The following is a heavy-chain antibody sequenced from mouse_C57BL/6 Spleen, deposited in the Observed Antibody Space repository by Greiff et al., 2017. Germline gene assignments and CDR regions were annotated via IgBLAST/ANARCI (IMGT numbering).Heavy chain of an antibody. CDR1: GFNIKDDY. CDR3: TRSSYWYFDV. V-gene: IGHV14-4*01. J-gene: IGHJ1*03. CDR2: IDPENGDT. D-gene: IGHD1-1*01. Sequence: EVQLQESGAELVRPGASVKLSCTASGFNIKDDYMHWVKQRPEQGLEWIGWIDPENGDTEYASKFQGKATITADTSSNTAYLQLSSLTSEDTAVXYCTRSSYWYFDVWGTGTTVTVSS.